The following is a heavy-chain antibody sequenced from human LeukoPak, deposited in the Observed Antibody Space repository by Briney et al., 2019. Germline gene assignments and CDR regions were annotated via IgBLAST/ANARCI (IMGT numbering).Heavy chain of an antibody. D-gene: IGHD1-26*01. V-gene: IGHV1-18*01. J-gene: IGHJ2*01. CDR1: GYTFTSYG. Sequence: ASVKVSCKASGYTFTSYGISWVRQAPGQGLEWMGWISAYNGNTNYAQKLQGRVTMTTDTSTSTAYMELRSLRSDDTAVYYCARVPHSGSHSFLWWYFDLWGRGTLVTVSS. CDR3: ARVPHSGSHSFLWWYFDL. CDR2: ISAYNGNT.